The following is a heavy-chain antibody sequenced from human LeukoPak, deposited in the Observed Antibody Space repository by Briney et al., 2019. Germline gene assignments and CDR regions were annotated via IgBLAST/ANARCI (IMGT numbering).Heavy chain of an antibody. J-gene: IGHJ4*02. CDR1: GFTFSSYA. CDR3: AREIGWSFDY. Sequence: GGSLRLSCAASGFTFSSYAMSWVRQAPGKGLEWVSAISGSGGSTYYADSVKGRFTISRDNAKNSLYLQMNSLRAEDTAVYYCAREIGWSFDYWGQGTLVTVSS. D-gene: IGHD2-15*01. V-gene: IGHV3-23*01. CDR2: ISGSGGST.